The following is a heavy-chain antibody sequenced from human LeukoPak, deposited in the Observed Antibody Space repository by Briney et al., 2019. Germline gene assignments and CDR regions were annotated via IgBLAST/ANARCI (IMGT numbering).Heavy chain of an antibody. Sequence: GESLKISCKGSGSSFATYWIGWVRQLPGKGLEWMGIIYPGDSDTKYSPSFQGQVTISADMSISTAYLQWSSLKASDTAMYCCARGYSYPKGWDYWGQGTLVTVSS. D-gene: IGHD5-18*01. CDR1: GSSFATYW. V-gene: IGHV5-51*01. CDR3: ARGYSYPKGWDY. CDR2: IYPGDSDT. J-gene: IGHJ4*02.